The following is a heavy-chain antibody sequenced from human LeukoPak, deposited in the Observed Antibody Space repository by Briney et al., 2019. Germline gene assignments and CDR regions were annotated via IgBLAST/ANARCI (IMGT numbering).Heavy chain of an antibody. J-gene: IGHJ4*02. Sequence: GGSLRLSCAASGFTFSSYAMSWVSQAPGKGLEWVSAISGSGRSTYYADSVKGRFTISRDNSKNTLYLEMNSLRADDTAVYYCAKGVIAVAGPRCYFDYWGQGTLVTVSS. D-gene: IGHD6-19*01. CDR1: GFTFSSYA. CDR3: AKGVIAVAGPRCYFDY. V-gene: IGHV3-23*01. CDR2: ISGSGRST.